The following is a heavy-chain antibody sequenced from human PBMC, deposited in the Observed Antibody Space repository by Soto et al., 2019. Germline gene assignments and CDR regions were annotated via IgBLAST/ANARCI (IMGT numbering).Heavy chain of an antibody. CDR1: GYTFTSYA. CDR2: INAGNGNT. J-gene: IGHJ6*02. D-gene: IGHD3-10*01. CDR3: ATRGRSLGYYYGMDV. Sequence: QVQLVQSGAEVKKPGASVKVSCKASGYTFTSYAMPWVRQAPGQRLERMGWINAGNGNTKYSQKFQGRVTITRDTFASTAYMELSSLRSEDTAVYYCATRGRSLGYYYGMDVWGQGTTGTVSS. V-gene: IGHV1-3*01.